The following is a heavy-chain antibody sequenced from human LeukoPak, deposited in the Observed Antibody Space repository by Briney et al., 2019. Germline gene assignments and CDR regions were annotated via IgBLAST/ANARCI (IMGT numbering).Heavy chain of an antibody. V-gene: IGHV4-61*02. D-gene: IGHD3-3*02. Sequence: SQTLSLTCTVSGGSISSGSYYWSWIRQPAGKGLEWIGRIYTSGSTNYNPSLKSRVTISVDTSKNHFSLKLSSVTAADTAVYYCARVAINNWFDPWGQGTLVTVSS. CDR2: IYTSGST. J-gene: IGHJ5*02. CDR3: ARVAINNWFDP. CDR1: GGSISSGSYY.